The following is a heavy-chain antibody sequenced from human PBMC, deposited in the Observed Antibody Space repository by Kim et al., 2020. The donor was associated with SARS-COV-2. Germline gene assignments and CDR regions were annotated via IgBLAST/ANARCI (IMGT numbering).Heavy chain of an antibody. D-gene: IGHD5-18*01. V-gene: IGHV3-23*01. J-gene: IGHJ4*02. CDR2: GST. CDR3: AKPDTAMVN. Sequence: GSTYYADAVKGPFTIARDNSKNTLYLQMNSLRAEDTAVYYCAKPDTAMVNWGQGTLVTVSS.